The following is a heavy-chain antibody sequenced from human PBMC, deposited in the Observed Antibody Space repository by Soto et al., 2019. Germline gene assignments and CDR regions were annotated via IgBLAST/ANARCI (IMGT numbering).Heavy chain of an antibody. CDR2: ISGSGGST. D-gene: IGHD3-9*01. Sequence: GGSLRLSCAASGFTFSSYAMSWVRQAPGKGLEWVSAISGSGGSTYYADSVKGRFTISRDNSKNTLYLQMNSLRAEDTAVYYCAKAPYYDILTGYSDYWGQGTLVTVSS. CDR3: AKAPYYDILTGYSDY. CDR1: GFTFSSYA. J-gene: IGHJ4*02. V-gene: IGHV3-23*01.